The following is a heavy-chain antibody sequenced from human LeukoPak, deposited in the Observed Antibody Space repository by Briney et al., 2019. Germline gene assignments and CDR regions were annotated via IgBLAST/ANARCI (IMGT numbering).Heavy chain of an antibody. Sequence: GGSLRLSCAASGFTFSSYAMHWVRQAPGKGLEWVAVISYDGSNKYYADSVKGRFTISRDNSKNTLYLQMNSLRAEDTAVYYCAKTDGYDILTGKPPIDYWGQGTLVTVSS. D-gene: IGHD3-9*01. V-gene: IGHV3-30*07. CDR2: ISYDGSNK. CDR1: GFTFSSYA. J-gene: IGHJ4*02. CDR3: AKTDGYDILTGKPPIDY.